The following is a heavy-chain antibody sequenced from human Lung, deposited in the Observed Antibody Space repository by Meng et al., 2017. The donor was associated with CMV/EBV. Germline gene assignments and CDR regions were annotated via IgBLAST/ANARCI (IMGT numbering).Heavy chain of an antibody. J-gene: IGHJ4*02. CDR1: GFTFDDYA. D-gene: IGHD6-19*01. V-gene: IGHV3-9*01. CDR2: ISWNSRNI. CDR3: AKSQGVTVAGQYDYFDY. Sequence: GGSLRLSCAASGFTFDDYAMHWVRQVPGRGLEWVSGISWNSRNIVYADSVKGRFTISRDNAKGSLYLQMNSLRGEDTALYYCAKSQGVTVAGQYDYFDYWGQGTLVTVSS.